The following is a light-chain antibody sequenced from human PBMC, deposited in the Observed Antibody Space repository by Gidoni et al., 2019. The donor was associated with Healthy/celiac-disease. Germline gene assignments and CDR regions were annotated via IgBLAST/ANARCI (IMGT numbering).Light chain of an antibody. J-gene: IGKJ4*01. CDR3: QQYGSSPTT. CDR2: GAS. CDR1: PSVSSSY. Sequence: EIVLTPSPGTLSLSPGERATISCRASPSVSSSYLAWYQQKPGQAPRLLIYGASSRATGIPDRFSGSGSGTDFTLTISRLEPEDFAVYYGQQYGSSPTTFGGGTKVEIK. V-gene: IGKV3-20*01.